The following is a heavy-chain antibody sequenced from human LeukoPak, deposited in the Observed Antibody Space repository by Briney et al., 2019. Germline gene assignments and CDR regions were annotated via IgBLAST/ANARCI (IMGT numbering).Heavy chain of an antibody. CDR3: ARGPARSSYYDFWSGYYWFDP. CDR1: GFTFSSYA. D-gene: IGHD3-3*01. J-gene: IGHJ5*02. Sequence: RGSLRLSCAASGFTFSSYAMHWVRQAPGKGLEWVAVISYDGSNKYYADSVKGRFTISRDNSKNTLYLQMNSLRAEDTAVYYCARGPARSSYYDFWSGYYWFDPWGQGTLVTVPS. CDR2: ISYDGSNK. V-gene: IGHV3-30-3*01.